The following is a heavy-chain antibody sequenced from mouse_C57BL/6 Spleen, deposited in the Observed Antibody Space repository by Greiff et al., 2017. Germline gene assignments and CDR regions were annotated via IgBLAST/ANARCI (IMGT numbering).Heavy chain of an antibody. D-gene: IGHD1-1*01. Sequence: QVQLQQPGAELVMPGASVKLSCKASGYTFTSYWMHWVKQRPGQGLEWIGEIDPSDSYTNYNQKVKGKSTLTVDKATSTAYMQLSSLTYEDSAVYYCAFVTTVVAPYYFDYWGQGTTLTVSS. V-gene: IGHV1-69*01. J-gene: IGHJ2*01. CDR3: AFVTTVVAPYYFDY. CDR2: IDPSDSYT. CDR1: GYTFTSYW.